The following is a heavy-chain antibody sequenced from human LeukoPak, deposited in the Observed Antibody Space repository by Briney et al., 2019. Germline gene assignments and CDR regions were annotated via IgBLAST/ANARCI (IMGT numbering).Heavy chain of an antibody. D-gene: IGHD2-2*01. Sequence: SETLSLTCTVSGYSISSSSYYWGWIRQPPGKGLEWIGSIYYSGSTYYNPSLKSRVTISVDTSKNQFSLKLSSVTAADTAVYYCARGRRVYCSSTSCYGRFDYWGQGTLVTVSS. J-gene: IGHJ4*02. CDR3: ARGRRVYCSSTSCYGRFDY. CDR1: GYSISSSSYY. CDR2: IYYSGST. V-gene: IGHV4-39*01.